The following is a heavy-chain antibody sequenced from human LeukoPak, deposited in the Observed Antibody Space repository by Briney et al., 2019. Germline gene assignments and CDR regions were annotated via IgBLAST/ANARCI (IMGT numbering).Heavy chain of an antibody. CDR3: ARNYDSSGYYVMVAFDI. D-gene: IGHD3-22*01. CDR2: IYYSGST. V-gene: IGHV4-59*01. J-gene: IGHJ3*02. Sequence: KPSETLSPTCTVSGGSISSYYWSWIRQPPGKGLEWIGYIYYSGSTNYNPSLKSRVTISVDTSKNQFSLKLSSVTAADTAVYYCARNYDSSGYYVMVAFDIWGQGTMVTVSS. CDR1: GGSISSYY.